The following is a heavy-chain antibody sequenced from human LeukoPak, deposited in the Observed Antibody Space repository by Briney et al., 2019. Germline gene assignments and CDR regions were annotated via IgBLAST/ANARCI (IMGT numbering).Heavy chain of an antibody. Sequence: PSETLSLTCTVSGGSISSYYWSWIRQPPGKGLEWIGYIYYSGSTNYNPSLKSRVTISEDTSKNQFSLKLSSVTAADTAVYYCARIPYLYYYGMDVWGQGTTVTVSS. J-gene: IGHJ6*02. CDR3: ARIPYLYYYGMDV. V-gene: IGHV4-59*01. CDR2: IYYSGST. CDR1: GGSISSYY.